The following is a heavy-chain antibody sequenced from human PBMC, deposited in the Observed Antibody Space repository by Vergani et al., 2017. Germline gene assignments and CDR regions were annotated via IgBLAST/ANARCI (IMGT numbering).Heavy chain of an antibody. CDR2: TWYDGNNK. J-gene: IGHJ5*02. D-gene: IGHD1-14*01. CDR3: AGDLRLLYNRFDP. V-gene: IGHV3-33*01. CDR1: GFTFNQYG. Sequence: QVQLVESGEGVVQPGRSLRLSCAASGFTFNQYGMHWVRQAPGKGLEWVAVTWYDGNNKQYADSVKGRFTISRDNSKSTMYLQMNSLRDEDTGVYYCAGDLRLLYNRFDPWGQGTLVAVSS.